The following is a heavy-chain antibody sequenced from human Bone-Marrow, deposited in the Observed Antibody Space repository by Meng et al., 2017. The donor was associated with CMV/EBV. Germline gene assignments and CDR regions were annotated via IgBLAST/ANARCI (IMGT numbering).Heavy chain of an antibody. J-gene: IGHJ4*02. CDR1: GFTFSGYS. D-gene: IGHD3-16*01. CDR3: ARGRYSWGE. V-gene: IGHV3-21*01. Sequence: GESLKISCAASGFTFSGYSMNWVRQAPGKGLEWVSSISTSSTYIYYADSVRGRFTISRDNAKNSLYLQMNSLRAEDTAVYYCARGRYSWGEWGQGTLVTVSS. CDR2: ISTSSTYI.